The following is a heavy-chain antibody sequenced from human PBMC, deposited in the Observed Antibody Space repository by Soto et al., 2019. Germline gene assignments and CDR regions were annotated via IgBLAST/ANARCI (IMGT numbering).Heavy chain of an antibody. J-gene: IGHJ4*02. V-gene: IGHV4-39*02. CDR3: ARDVGATGD. Sequence: SETLSLTCTVSGGCISSSSFHWGWIRQPPGKGLEWIGSIYYSGSTYYSPSLKSRVTISVDTSKNQFSLKLSSVTAADTAVYYCARDVGATGDWGQGTLVTVS. CDR1: GGCISSSSFH. CDR2: IYYSGST. D-gene: IGHD1-26*01.